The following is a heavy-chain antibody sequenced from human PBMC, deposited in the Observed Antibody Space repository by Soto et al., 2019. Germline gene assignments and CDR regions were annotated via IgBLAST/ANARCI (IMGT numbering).Heavy chain of an antibody. CDR2: IYTSGST. J-gene: IGHJ6*02. V-gene: IGHV4-4*07. CDR1: GGSISSYY. D-gene: IGHD3-10*01. Sequence: SETLSLTCTVSGGSISSYYWSWIRQPAGKGLEWIGRIYTSGSTNYNPSLKSRVTMSVDTSKNQFSLKLSSVTAADTAVYYCARGWVGSGSYYKGYYYGMDVWGQGTTVTV. CDR3: ARGWVGSGSYYKGYYYGMDV.